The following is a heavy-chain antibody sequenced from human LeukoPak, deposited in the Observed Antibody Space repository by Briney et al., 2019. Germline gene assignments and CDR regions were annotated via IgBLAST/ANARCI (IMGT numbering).Heavy chain of an antibody. CDR1: GFTVSSHY. CDR2: ISSSSSYI. D-gene: IGHD6-19*01. CDR3: ARDKRSGWSEYYFDY. Sequence: PGGSLRLSCAASGFTVSSHYMGSVRRARGKGLEWVSSISSSSSYIYYADSVKGRFTTSRDNAKNQLYMQMNSLRAEDTAVYYCARDKRSGWSEYYFDYWGQGTLVTVSS. J-gene: IGHJ4*02. V-gene: IGHV3-21*01.